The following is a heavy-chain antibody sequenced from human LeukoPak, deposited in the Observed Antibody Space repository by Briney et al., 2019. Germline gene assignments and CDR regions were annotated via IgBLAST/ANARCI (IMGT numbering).Heavy chain of an antibody. D-gene: IGHD5-18*01. CDR3: ARDRYSYGYTLGYYYYYYMDV. V-gene: IGHV1-2*02. CDR2: INPNSGGT. Sequence: ASVKVTCKASGYTFTGYYMHWVRQAPGQGLEWMGWINPNSGGTNYAQKFQGRVTMTRDTSTSTAYMELRSLRSDDTAVYYCARDRYSYGYTLGYYYYYYMDVWGKGTTVTVSS. CDR1: GYTFTGYY. J-gene: IGHJ6*03.